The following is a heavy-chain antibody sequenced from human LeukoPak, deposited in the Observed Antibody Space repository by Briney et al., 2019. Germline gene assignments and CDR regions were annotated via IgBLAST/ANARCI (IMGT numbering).Heavy chain of an antibody. D-gene: IGHD3-22*01. CDR3: AKEGVPYYYDSSGYYYFDY. CDR1: GFTFSSYA. V-gene: IGHV3-23*01. J-gene: IGHJ4*02. Sequence: GGSLRLSCAASGFTFSSYAMSWVRQAPGKGLEWVSAISGSGGSTYYADSVKGRFTISRDNSKNTLYLQMNSLRAEDTAVCYCAKEGVPYYYDSSGYYYFDYWGQGTLVTVSS. CDR2: ISGSGGST.